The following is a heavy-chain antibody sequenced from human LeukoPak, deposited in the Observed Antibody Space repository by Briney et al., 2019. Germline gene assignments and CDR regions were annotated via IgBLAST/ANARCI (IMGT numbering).Heavy chain of an antibody. Sequence: SQTLSLTCTVSGSSISSGSYYWSWIRQPAGKGLEWIGRIYTSGSTNYNPSLKSRVTISVDTSKNQFSLKLSSVTAADTAVYYCARDRGMRRYFDYWGQGTLVTVSS. CDR3: ARDRGMRRYFDY. J-gene: IGHJ4*02. CDR2: IYTSGST. V-gene: IGHV4-61*02. D-gene: IGHD3-10*01. CDR1: GSSISSGSYY.